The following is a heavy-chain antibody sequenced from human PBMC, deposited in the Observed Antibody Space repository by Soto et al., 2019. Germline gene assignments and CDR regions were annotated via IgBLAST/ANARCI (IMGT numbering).Heavy chain of an antibody. CDR2: IGSKANYYAT. CDR3: TSPWADCSGGSCANYYGMDV. D-gene: IGHD2-15*01. Sequence: GGSLRLSCAASGISFSGSAMHWVRQASGKGLEWVGRIGSKANYYATAYAASVKGRFTISRDDSKNTAYLQMNSLKTEDTAVYYCTSPWADCSGGSCANYYGMDVWGQGTTVTVSS. V-gene: IGHV3-73*01. J-gene: IGHJ6*02. CDR1: GISFSGSA.